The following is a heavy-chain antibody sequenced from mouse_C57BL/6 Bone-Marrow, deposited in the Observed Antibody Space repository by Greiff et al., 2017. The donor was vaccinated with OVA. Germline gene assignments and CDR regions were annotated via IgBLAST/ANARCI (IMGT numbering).Heavy chain of an antibody. V-gene: IGHV1-66*01. CDR1: GYSFTSYY. CDR2: IYPGSGNT. D-gene: IGHD2-10*02. Sequence: VQLQQSGPELVKPGASVTISCKASGYSFTSYYIHWVKQRPGQGLEWIGWIYPGSGNTKYNEKFKGKATLTADTSSSTAYMQLSSLTSEDSAVYYCARWARYGGFAYWGQGTLVTVSA. CDR3: ARWARYGGFAY. J-gene: IGHJ3*01.